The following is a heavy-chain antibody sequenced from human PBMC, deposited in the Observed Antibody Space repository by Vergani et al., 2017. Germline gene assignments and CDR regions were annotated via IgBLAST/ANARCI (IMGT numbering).Heavy chain of an antibody. D-gene: IGHD4-23*01. J-gene: IGHJ4*02. CDR3: ARAVSTTVGDPPGY. V-gene: IGHV3-23*04. CDR1: GFTFSNSA. CDR2: ISGPGLST. Sequence: VQLVESGGGVVQPGGSLRLSCAASGFTFSNSAVSWVRQAPGRGLALVSSISGPGLSTYYADSVKGRFSISRENAKNSLYLQMNSLRAGDTAIYYCARAVSTTVGDPPGYWGQGTLVTVSS.